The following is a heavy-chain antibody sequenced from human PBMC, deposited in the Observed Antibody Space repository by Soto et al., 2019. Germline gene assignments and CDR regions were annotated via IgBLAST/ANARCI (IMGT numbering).Heavy chain of an antibody. CDR3: AKDAYTAGYYYYGMDV. Sequence: PGGSLRLSCAASGFTFSSYAMSLVRQAPGKGLEWVSAISGSGGSTYYADSVKGRFTISRDNSKNTLYLQMNSLRAEDTAVYYCAKDAYTAGYYYYGMDVWGQGPTVTVSS. V-gene: IGHV3-23*01. CDR2: ISGSGGST. J-gene: IGHJ6*02. CDR1: GFTFSSYA. D-gene: IGHD3-16*01.